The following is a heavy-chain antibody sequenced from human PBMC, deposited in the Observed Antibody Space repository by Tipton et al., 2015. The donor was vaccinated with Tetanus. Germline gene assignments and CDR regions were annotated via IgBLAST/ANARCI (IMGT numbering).Heavy chain of an antibody. CDR2: ISGYNGNT. D-gene: IGHD1-1*01. Sequence: QLVQSGGEVKKPGASVKVSCKASGYTFTSYAVTWVRQAPGQGLEWMGWISGYNGNTNFTQKFQGRLTMTRDTSTSTAYMELRSLRSDDTAVYLCARDQLDHWGQGTTVTVSS. J-gene: IGHJ6*02. V-gene: IGHV1-18*01. CDR3: ARDQLDH. CDR1: GYTFTSYA.